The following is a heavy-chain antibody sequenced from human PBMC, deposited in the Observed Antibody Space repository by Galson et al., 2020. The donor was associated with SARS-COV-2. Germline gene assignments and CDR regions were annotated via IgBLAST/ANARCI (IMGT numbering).Heavy chain of an antibody. D-gene: IGHD2-2*02. V-gene: IGHV1-24*01. CDR1: GYTLNELS. Sequence: SVNVSCQVSGYTLNELSLHLVRQAPGKGLEWMGGFDPEDGETIYAQKFQGRVTMTEDTSTDTAYMELSSLRSEDTAVYYGATGEPQCRSTSCHNNGFDHWGQGTLVTVSS. CDR2: FDPEDGET. CDR3: ATGEPQCRSTSCHNNGFDH. J-gene: IGHJ5*02.